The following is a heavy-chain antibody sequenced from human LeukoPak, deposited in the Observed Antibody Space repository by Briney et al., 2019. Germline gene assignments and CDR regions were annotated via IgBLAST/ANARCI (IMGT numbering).Heavy chain of an antibody. CDR2: IYHSGIT. CDR1: GGSVSDYY. Sequence: KPPETLSLTCTISGGSVSDYYWSWIRQSPGKGLEWIGNIYHSGITYYNHFNSSLKSRVTISIDTSKNQFSLRLTSVTAADTAVYFCAALVSTRYYFDYWGQGTLVTVSS. V-gene: IGHV4-59*04. CDR3: AALVSTRYYFDY. D-gene: IGHD5/OR15-5a*01. J-gene: IGHJ4*02.